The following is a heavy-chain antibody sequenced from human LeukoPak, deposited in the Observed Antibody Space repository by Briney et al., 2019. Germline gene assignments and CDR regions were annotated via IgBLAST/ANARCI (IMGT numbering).Heavy chain of an antibody. CDR1: GYTFTSYD. Sequence: ASVKVSCKAPGYTFTSYDINWVRQATGQGLEWMGWMNPNSGNTGYAQKFQGRVTITRDTPATTAYLVLSTLRSEDMAVYYCARSQYLPYFDSWGQGTLVTVSS. J-gene: IGHJ4*02. CDR2: MNPNSGNT. D-gene: IGHD2-2*02. CDR3: ARSQYLPYFDS. V-gene: IGHV1-8*03.